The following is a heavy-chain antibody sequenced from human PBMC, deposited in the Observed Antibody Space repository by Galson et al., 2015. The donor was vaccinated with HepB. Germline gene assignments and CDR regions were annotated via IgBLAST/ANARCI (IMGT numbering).Heavy chain of an antibody. CDR1: GFTFSSYA. CDR2: ISYDGSNK. V-gene: IGHV3-30-3*01. CDR3: ARGRNIVPAGIDY. J-gene: IGHJ4*02. D-gene: IGHD2-2*01. Sequence: SLRLSCAASGFTFSSYAMHWVRQAPGKGLEWVAVISYDGSNKYYADSVKGRFTIPRDNSKNTLYLQMNSLRAEDTAVYYCARGRNIVPAGIDYWGQGTLVTVSS.